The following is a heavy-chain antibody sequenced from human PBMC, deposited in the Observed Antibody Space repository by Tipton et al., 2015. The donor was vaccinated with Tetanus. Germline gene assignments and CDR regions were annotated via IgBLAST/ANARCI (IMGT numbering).Heavy chain of an antibody. D-gene: IGHD1-7*01. CDR2: IYYSGGS. Sequence: GEALGNGDYYWSWIRQPPGKGLESIGYIYYSGGSYYNPSLKSRVTMSVDLSKNQFSLQLSSVTAAGTAVYYCARDLGTSGFHWGQGTLVTVSS. CDR1: GEALGNGDYY. V-gene: IGHV4-30-4*01. J-gene: IGHJ4*02. CDR3: ARDLGTSGFH.